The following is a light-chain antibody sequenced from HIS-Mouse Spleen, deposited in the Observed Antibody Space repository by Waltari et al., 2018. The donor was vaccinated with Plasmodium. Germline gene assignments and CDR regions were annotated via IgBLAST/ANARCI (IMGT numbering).Light chain of an antibody. CDR3: YSTDSSGNHRV. Sequence: SYELTQPPSVSVSPGQTARITSHGDAVPKQYAYWYTQKSGQAPVLVIYEDSKRPFGFPERFSGSSSGTMATLTISGAQVEDEADYYCYSTDSSGNHRVFGGGTKLTVL. CDR1: AVPKQY. V-gene: IGLV3-10*01. J-gene: IGLJ3*02. CDR2: EDS.